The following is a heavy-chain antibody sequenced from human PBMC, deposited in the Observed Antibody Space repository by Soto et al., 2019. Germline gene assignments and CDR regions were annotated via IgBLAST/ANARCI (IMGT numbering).Heavy chain of an antibody. Sequence: ESGGGLIQPGGSLRLSCAASGFTVSSNYMSWVRQAPGKGLGWVSVIYSGGSTYYADSVKGRFTISRDNSKNTLYLQMNSLRAEDTAVYYCARGQDYGDYSYAFDIWGQGTMVTVSS. V-gene: IGHV3-53*01. CDR3: ARGQDYGDYSYAFDI. J-gene: IGHJ3*02. CDR1: GFTVSSNY. CDR2: IYSGGST. D-gene: IGHD4-17*01.